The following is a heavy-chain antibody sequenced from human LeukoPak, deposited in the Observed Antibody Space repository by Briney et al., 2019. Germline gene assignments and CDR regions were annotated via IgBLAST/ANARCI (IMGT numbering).Heavy chain of an antibody. CDR2: ISYDGSNK. CDR3: AKAPEGYDILTVVDY. V-gene: IGHV3-30*18. CDR1: GFTFSSYG. Sequence: GGSLRLSCAASGFTFSSYGMHWVRQAPGKGLEWVAVISYDGSNKYYADSVKGRFTISRDNSKNTLYLQTNSLRAEDTAVYYCAKAPEGYDILTVVDYWGQGTLVTVSS. D-gene: IGHD3-9*01. J-gene: IGHJ4*02.